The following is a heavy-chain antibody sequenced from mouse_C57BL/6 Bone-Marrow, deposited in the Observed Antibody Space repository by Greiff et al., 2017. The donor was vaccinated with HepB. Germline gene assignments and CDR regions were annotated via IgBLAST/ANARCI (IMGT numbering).Heavy chain of an antibody. CDR2: INPGSGGT. J-gene: IGHJ1*03. V-gene: IGHV1-54*01. CDR3: ARVLRSWYFDV. CDR1: GYAFPNYL. Sequence: QVQLQQSGAELVRPGTSVKVSCKASGYAFPNYLIEWVKQRPGQGLEWIGVINPGSGGTNYNEKFKGKATLTADKSSSTAYMQLSSLTSEDSAVYVGARVLRSWYFDVWGTGTTVTVSS. D-gene: IGHD1-1*01.